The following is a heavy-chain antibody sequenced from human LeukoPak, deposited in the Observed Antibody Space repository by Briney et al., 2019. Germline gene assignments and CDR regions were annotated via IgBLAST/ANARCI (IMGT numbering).Heavy chain of an antibody. CDR2: ISGSGGST. CDR1: GFTVSSNY. Sequence: GGSLRLSCAVSGFTVSSNYMSWVRQAPGKGLEWVSAISGSGGSTYYADSVKGRFTISRDNSKNTLYLQMNSLRAEDTAVYYCASIHGGYDYWGQGTLVTVSS. CDR3: ASIHGGYDY. D-gene: IGHD6-25*01. V-gene: IGHV3-23*01. J-gene: IGHJ4*02.